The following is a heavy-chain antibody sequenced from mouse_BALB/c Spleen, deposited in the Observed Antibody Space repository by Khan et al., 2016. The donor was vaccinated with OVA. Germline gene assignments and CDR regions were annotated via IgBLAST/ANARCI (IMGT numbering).Heavy chain of an antibody. Sequence: VQLKESGAELVKPGASVKLSCTASGFNIKDTHMHWVKQRPEQGLEWIGRIDPANDNFKYEQRFQGKATITADTSSNTAYLHLSSLTSEDTAVYYCAPAGTGDYFDYWGQGTTLTVSS. CDR1: GFNIKDTH. J-gene: IGHJ2*01. CDR2: IDPANDNF. V-gene: IGHV14-3*02. CDR3: APAGTGDYFDY. D-gene: IGHD4-1*01.